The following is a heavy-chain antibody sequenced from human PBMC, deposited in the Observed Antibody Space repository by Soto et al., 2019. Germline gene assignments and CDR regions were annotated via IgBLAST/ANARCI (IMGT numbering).Heavy chain of an antibody. CDR2: ISGSCEST. J-gene: IGHJ4*02. CDR1: GFTFSSYA. Sequence: EVQLLESGGGLVQPGGSLRLSCAASGFTFSSYAMSWVRQPPGTGLEWVSAISGSCESTYYAVPVQGRFTVSRDNSKNPRYLQMNGLRAEDKAVYYGAKTAPRLELWRSFLGMLYYSDSWGQGSLVGVSS. CDR3: AKTAPRLELWRSFLGMLYYSDS. D-gene: IGHD2-21*01. V-gene: IGHV3-23*01.